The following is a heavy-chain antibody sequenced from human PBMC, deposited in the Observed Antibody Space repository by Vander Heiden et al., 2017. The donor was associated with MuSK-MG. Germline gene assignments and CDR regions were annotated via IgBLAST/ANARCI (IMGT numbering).Heavy chain of an antibody. CDR1: GGSIRSYY. D-gene: IGHD3-22*01. Sequence: QVQLQESGPGLVKPSATLSLTCTVSGGSIRSYYWSWIRQPPGKGLEWIGYIYYSGSTNYNPSLKSRVTISVDTSKNQFSLKLSSVTAADTAVYYCARRLRDDSSGPFDYWGQGTLVTVSS. J-gene: IGHJ4*02. V-gene: IGHV4-59*08. CDR3: ARRLRDDSSGPFDY. CDR2: IYYSGST.